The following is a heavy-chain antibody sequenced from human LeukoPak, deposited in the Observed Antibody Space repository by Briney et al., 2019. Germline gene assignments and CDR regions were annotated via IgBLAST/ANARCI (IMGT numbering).Heavy chain of an antibody. J-gene: IGHJ4*02. CDR2: IYSLGST. Sequence: SETLSLTCTVSGGSISNYYWSWIRQPAGKGLEWIGRIYSLGSTNYNPSLKSRVTVSVDTSKSQFSLKVRSVTAADTAIYYCAKGPTVGTPTAVDYWGQGILVTVSS. CDR3: AKGPTVGTPTAVDY. D-gene: IGHD4-23*01. V-gene: IGHV4-4*07. CDR1: GGSISNYY.